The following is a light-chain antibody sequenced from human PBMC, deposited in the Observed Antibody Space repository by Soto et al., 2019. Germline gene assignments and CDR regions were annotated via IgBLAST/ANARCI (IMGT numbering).Light chain of an antibody. CDR3: SSYTSTGSL. CDR1: SSDVGNYNY. J-gene: IGLJ2*01. CDR2: DVS. V-gene: IGLV2-14*03. Sequence: QSALTQPASVSGSPGESITISCTGTSSDVGNYNYVSWYQQHPGKAPKLMIYDVSNRPSGGSNRFSGSKSGNXASLTISGLQAEDEAVYYCSSYTSTGSLFGGGTKLTVL.